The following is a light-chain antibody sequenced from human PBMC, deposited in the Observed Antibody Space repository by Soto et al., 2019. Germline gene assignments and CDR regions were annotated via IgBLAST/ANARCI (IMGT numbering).Light chain of an antibody. CDR3: QSSDKRLTAYV. CDR2: GNG. V-gene: IGLV1-40*01. Sequence: QSVLTQPPSVSGAPGQRVTISCSGTSSSIGAGYEVHWYHHLPGTAPKLVVSGNGNRPSGGPDRLSASKSGTSDSLAITGLHAEDAGDDYCQSSDKRLTAYVFGTGTKVTVL. J-gene: IGLJ1*01. CDR1: SSSIGAGYE.